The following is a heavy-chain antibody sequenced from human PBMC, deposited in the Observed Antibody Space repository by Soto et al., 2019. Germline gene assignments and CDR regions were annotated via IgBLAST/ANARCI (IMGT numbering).Heavy chain of an antibody. V-gene: IGHV4-59*01. CDR3: ARVVPYCFDP. J-gene: IGHJ5*02. D-gene: IGHD2-2*01. Sequence: SETLSLTCTVSGGPISNYYWSWIRQPPGKGLEWIGYIYYSGSTNYNPSLKSRVTISVDTSKNQFSLKLSSVTAADTAVYYCARVVPYCFDPWGQGTLVTVSS. CDR2: IYYSGST. CDR1: GGPISNYY.